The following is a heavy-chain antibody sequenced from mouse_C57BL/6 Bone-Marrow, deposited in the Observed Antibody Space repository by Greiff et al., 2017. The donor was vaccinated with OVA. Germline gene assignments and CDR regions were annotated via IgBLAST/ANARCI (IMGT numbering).Heavy chain of an antibody. D-gene: IGHD1-1*01. CDR3: AKDDCYGSTSWFAY. V-gene: IGHV5-16*01. J-gene: IGHJ3*01. Sequence: EVQVVESEGGLVQPGSSMKLSCTASGFTFSDYYMAWVRQVPEKGLEWVANINYDGSSTYYLDSLKSRFIISRDNAKNILYLQMSSLKSEDTATYDCAKDDCYGSTSWFAYWGQGTLVTVSA. CDR1: GFTFSDYY. CDR2: INYDGSST.